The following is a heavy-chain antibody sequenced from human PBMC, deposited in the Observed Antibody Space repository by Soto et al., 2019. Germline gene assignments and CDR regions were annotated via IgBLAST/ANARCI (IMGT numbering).Heavy chain of an antibody. J-gene: IGHJ5*02. V-gene: IGHV1-3*01. CDR3: ARESRILKRSMVRGVPPWFDP. CDR2: INAGNGNT. CDR1: GYTFTSYA. D-gene: IGHD3-10*01. Sequence: ASVKVSCKASGYTFTSYAMHWVRQAPGQRLEWMGWINAGNGNTKYSQKFQGRVTITRDTSASTAYMELSSLRSEDTAVYYCARESRILKRSMVRGVPPWFDPWGQGTLVTVSS.